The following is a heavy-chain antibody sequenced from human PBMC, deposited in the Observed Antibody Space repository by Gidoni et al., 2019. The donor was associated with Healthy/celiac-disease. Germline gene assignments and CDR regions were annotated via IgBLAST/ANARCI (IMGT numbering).Heavy chain of an antibody. CDR3: ARVADGVFGVVLEGYFDY. CDR1: GGSISSYY. CDR2: IYYSGST. V-gene: IGHV4-59*01. J-gene: IGHJ4*02. Sequence: QVQLQESGPGLVKPSETLSLTCTVSGGSISSYYWSWIRQPPGKGLEWIGYIYYSGSTNYNPSLKSRVTISVDTSKNQFSLKLSSVTAADTAVYYCARVADGVFGVVLEGYFDYWGQGTLVTVSS. D-gene: IGHD3-3*01.